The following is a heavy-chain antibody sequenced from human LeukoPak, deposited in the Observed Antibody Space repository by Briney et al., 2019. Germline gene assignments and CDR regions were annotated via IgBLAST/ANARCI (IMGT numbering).Heavy chain of an antibody. CDR3: ARGLSNGLEPPHLDY. V-gene: IGHV4-59*12. CDR1: GGSISSYY. Sequence: PSETLSLTCTVSGGSISSYYWSWIRQPPGKGLEWIGYIYYSGSTNYNPSLKSRVTISVDTSKNQFSLKLSSVTAADTAVYYCARGLSNGLEPPHLDYWGQGTLVTVSS. J-gene: IGHJ4*02. CDR2: IYYSGST. D-gene: IGHD1-1*01.